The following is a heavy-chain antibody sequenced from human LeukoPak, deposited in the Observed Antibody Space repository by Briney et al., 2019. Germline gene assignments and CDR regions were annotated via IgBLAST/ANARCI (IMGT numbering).Heavy chain of an antibody. V-gene: IGHV1-18*01. D-gene: IGHD2-15*01. CDR2: ISAYNGNT. Sequence: ASVKVSCKASGYTFTSYDINWVRQAPGQGLEWMGWISAYNGNTNYAQKLQGRVTMTTDTSTSTAYMELRSLRSDDTAVYYCARILGYCSGGSCYLVAFDIWGQGTMVTVSS. J-gene: IGHJ3*02. CDR3: ARILGYCSGGSCYLVAFDI. CDR1: GYTFTSYD.